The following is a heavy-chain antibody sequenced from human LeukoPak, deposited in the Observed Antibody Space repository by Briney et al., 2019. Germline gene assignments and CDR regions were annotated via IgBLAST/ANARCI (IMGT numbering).Heavy chain of an antibody. CDR1: GYTFTGYY. CDR2: INPNSGGT. J-gene: IGHJ4*02. Sequence: ASVKVSCKASGYTFTGYYMHWVRQAPGQGLEWMGWINPNSGGTNYAQKFQGWVTMTRDTSISTAYMELSRLRSDDTAVYYCARGSDDGYSYGAVAYWGQGTLVTVSS. V-gene: IGHV1-2*04. D-gene: IGHD5-18*01. CDR3: ARGSDDGYSYGAVAY.